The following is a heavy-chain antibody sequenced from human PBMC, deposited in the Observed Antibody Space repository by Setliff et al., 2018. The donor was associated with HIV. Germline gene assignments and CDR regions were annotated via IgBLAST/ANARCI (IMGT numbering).Heavy chain of an antibody. Sequence: SETLSLTCTVSGDSISSGRYYWNWIRQPAGKGLDWIGHIFTSGSAFSSGTANYNPSLKSRVTISVDTSKNQFSLKLSSVTAADTAVYYCARGGAFCGRDSCYYLDYWGQGILVTVSS. CDR1: GDSISSGRYY. D-gene: IGHD2-21*02. V-gene: IGHV4-61*09. J-gene: IGHJ4*02. CDR2: IFTSGSA. CDR3: ARGGAFCGRDSCYYLDY.